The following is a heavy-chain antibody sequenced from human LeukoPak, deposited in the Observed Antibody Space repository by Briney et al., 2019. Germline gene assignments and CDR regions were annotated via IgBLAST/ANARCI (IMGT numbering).Heavy chain of an antibody. CDR1: GFAVSHYY. CDR3: ARLVAADEIDY. J-gene: IGHJ4*02. D-gene: IGHD2-15*01. CDR2: ISSSSSYI. V-gene: IGHV3-21*01. Sequence: GGSLRLSCAASGFAVSHYYMTWVRQAPGKGLEWVSSISSSSSYIYYADSVKGRFTISRDNAKNSLFLQMNSLRAEDTAVYYCARLVAADEIDYWGQGTLVTVSS.